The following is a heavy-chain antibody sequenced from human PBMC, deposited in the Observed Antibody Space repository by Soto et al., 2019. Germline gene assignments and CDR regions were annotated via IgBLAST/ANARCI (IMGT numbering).Heavy chain of an antibody. Sequence: GGSLRLSCAASGFTFSSYAMSWVRQAPGKGLEWVSAISGSGGSTYYADSVKGRFTISRDNAKNTLYLQMNSLRAEDTAVYYCATLSRSWGSYRWFDPWGQGTLVTVSS. J-gene: IGHJ5*02. CDR2: ISGSGGST. CDR1: GFTFSSYA. D-gene: IGHD3-16*02. V-gene: IGHV3-23*01. CDR3: ATLSRSWGSYRWFDP.